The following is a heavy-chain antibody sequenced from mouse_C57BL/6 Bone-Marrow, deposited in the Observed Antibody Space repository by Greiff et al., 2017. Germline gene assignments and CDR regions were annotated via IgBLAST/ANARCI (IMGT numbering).Heavy chain of an antibody. D-gene: IGHD2-4*01. CDR2: INPGSGGT. J-gene: IGHJ4*01. Sequence: QVQLKESGAELVRPGTSVKVSCKASGYAFTNYLIEWVKQRPGQGLEWIGVINPGSGGTNYNEKFKGKATLTADKSSSTAYMQLSSLTSEDSAVYFCARWVDYDYAAYAMDYWGQGTSVTVSS. CDR1: GYAFTNYL. V-gene: IGHV1-54*01. CDR3: ARWVDYDYAAYAMDY.